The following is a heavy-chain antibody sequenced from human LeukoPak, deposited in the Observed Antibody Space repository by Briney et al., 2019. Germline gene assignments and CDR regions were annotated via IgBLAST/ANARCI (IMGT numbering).Heavy chain of an antibody. CDR3: TSGGSSSAKDY. V-gene: IGHV3-73*01. J-gene: IGHJ4*02. CDR1: GFTFSSSA. CDR2: IRSKANSYAT. D-gene: IGHD6-6*01. Sequence: PGGSLRLSCAASGFTFSSSAMSWVRQASGKGLEWVGRIRSKANSYATAYAASVKGRFTISRDDSKNTAYLQMNSLKTEDTAVYFCTSGGSSSAKDYWGQGTLVTVSS.